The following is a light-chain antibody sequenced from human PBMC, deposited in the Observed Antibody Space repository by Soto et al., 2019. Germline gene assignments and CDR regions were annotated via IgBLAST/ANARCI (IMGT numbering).Light chain of an antibody. J-gene: IGLJ2*01. CDR3: QTWGTGK. V-gene: IGLV4-69*01. Sequence: QPVLTQSPSASASLGASVKLTCTLSSGHSSYAIAWHQQQPEKGPRYLMKLNSDGSHSKGDGIPDRFSGSSSGAERYLTISSLQSEDEADYYCQTWGTGKFGGGTKVTVL. CDR1: SGHSSYA. CDR2: LNSDGSH.